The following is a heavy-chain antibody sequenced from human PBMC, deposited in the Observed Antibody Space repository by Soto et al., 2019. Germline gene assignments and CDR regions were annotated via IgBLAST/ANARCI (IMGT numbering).Heavy chain of an antibody. CDR2: FDPEDGET. D-gene: IGHD3-22*01. Sequence: ASVKVSCKVSGYTLTELSMHWVRQAPGKGLEWMGGFDPEDGETIYAQKFQGRVTMTEDTSTDTAYMELSSPRSEDTAVYYCATLDSSGYYYLFDYWGQGTLVTVSS. V-gene: IGHV1-24*01. CDR3: ATLDSSGYYYLFDY. CDR1: GYTLTELS. J-gene: IGHJ4*02.